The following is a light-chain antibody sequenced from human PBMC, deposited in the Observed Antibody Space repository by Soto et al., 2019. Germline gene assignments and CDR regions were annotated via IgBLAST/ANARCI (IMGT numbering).Light chain of an antibody. J-gene: IGKJ4*01. CDR1: QSLTNNF. CDR2: DVS. Sequence: EIVLTQSPATLSLSPGERVTLSCAASQSLTNNFLAWYQQRPGLAPKLLIFDVSTRATVIPDRFSGSGSGTDFTLTISRLESEDFAVYYCQRFDNSPTFGVGTKVEFK. V-gene: IGKV3D-20*01. CDR3: QRFDNSPT.